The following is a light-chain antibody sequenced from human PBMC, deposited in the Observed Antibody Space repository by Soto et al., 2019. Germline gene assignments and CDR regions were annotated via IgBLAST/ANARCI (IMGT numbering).Light chain of an antibody. J-gene: IGLJ1*01. V-gene: IGLV2-14*01. Sequence: QSALTQPASVSGSPGHSITISCTGTSSDVGGYNYVSWYQQHPGKAPKLMIYEVSHRPSGVSNRFSGSKSGHTASLTISGLQAEDEADYYCSSYTSSSTLDVFGTGTKVTVL. CDR1: SSDVGGYNY. CDR3: SSYTSSSTLDV. CDR2: EVS.